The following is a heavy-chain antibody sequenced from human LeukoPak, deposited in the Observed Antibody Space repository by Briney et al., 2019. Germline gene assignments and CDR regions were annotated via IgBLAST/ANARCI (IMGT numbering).Heavy chain of an antibody. CDR2: IYYSGST. V-gene: IGHV4-39*01. CDR3: ARQDPRTYYYDSSGPGRFDY. Sequence: GSLRLSCAASGFTFSSYSMNWVRQPPGKGLEWIGSIYYSGSTYYNPSLKSRVTISVDTSKNQFSLKLSSVTAADTAVYYCARQDPRTYYYDSSGPGRFDYWGQGTLVTVSS. D-gene: IGHD3-22*01. CDR1: GFTFSSYSMN. J-gene: IGHJ4*02.